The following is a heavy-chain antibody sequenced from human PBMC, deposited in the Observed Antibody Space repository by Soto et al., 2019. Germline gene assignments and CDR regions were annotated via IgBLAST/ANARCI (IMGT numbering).Heavy chain of an antibody. J-gene: IGHJ4*02. V-gene: IGHV3-23*01. CDR3: AKDRLPTSGQRFYFDS. D-gene: IGHD2-15*01. CDR1: GFAFSTYD. CDR2: ILPDETG. Sequence: DVNLLQSGGGSAQPGGSLRLSCATSGFAFSTYDMTWVRQVPGRGLEWVSTILPDETGFYTVSVKGRFTISRDNFRGILYLQMNDLWVEDAAIYFCAKDRLPTSGQRFYFDSWGQGSLVTVSS.